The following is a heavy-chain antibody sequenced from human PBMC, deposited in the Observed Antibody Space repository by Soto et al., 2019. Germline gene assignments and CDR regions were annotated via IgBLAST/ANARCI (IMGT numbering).Heavy chain of an antibody. CDR3: AKGGGDRLRYGMDV. J-gene: IGHJ6*02. V-gene: IGHV3-23*01. CDR1: GFTFSSCA. D-gene: IGHD2-21*02. CDR2: IDGSGGSL. Sequence: EVQLLESGGGLVQPGGALRLSCSASGFTFSSCAMNWVRQAPGKGLEWVSAIDGSGGSLYYADSVKGRFTISRDNSKTTLYRQMGSLRAEDTAVYYCAKGGGDRLRYGMDVWGQGTTVTVSS.